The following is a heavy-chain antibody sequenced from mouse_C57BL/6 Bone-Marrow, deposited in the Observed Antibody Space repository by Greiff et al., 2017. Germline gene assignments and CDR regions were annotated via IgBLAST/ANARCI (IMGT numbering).Heavy chain of an antibody. CDR2: IDPSDSET. J-gene: IGHJ3*01. V-gene: IGHV1-52*01. Sequence: VQLQQPGAELVRPGSSVKLSCKASGYTFTSYWMHWVKQRPIQGLEWIGNIDPSDSETHYNQKFKDKATLTVDKSSSTAYMQLSSLTSEDSAVCDSAKGADNPAWLAYWGQGTLVTVSA. D-gene: IGHD3-3*01. CDR3: AKGADNPAWLAY. CDR1: GYTFTSYW.